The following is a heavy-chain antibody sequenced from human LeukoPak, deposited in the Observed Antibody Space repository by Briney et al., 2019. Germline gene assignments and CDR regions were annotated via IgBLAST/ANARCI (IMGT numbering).Heavy chain of an antibody. V-gene: IGHV3-23*01. CDR1: GFTFSTYA. J-gene: IGHJ5*02. CDR2: ISNGDGTT. CDR3: AKGSGGWYQFFDH. D-gene: IGHD6-19*01. Sequence: GGSLRLSCAGSGFTFSTYAMTWVRQAPGKGLEWVSSISNGDGTTYYTDSVKGRFTISRSNYKNTLYVQMNSLRAEDTAVYYCAKGSGGWYQFFDHWGQGTLVTVSS.